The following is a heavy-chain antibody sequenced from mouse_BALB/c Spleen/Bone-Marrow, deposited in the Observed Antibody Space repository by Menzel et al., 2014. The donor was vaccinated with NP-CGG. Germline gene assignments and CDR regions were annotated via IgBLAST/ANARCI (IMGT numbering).Heavy chain of an antibody. D-gene: IGHD1-1*01. Sequence: QVQLKPSGPGLVAPSQSLSITCTVSGFSLTSYGVYWVRQPPRKGLEWLGVIRAGGSTNYNSALMSRLSISKDNSKSQVFLKMHSLQTDDTAMYYCARSPTSSWAMDYWGQGTSVTVSS. CDR3: ARSPTSSWAMDY. V-gene: IGHV2-9*02. CDR2: IRAGGST. CDR1: GFSLTSYG. J-gene: IGHJ4*01.